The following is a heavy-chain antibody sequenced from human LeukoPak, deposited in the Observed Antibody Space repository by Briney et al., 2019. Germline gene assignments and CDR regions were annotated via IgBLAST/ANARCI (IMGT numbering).Heavy chain of an antibody. CDR1: GGSFSGYY. CDR2: INHSGST. CDR3: ARGWAVAGIIFDY. V-gene: IGHV4-34*01. D-gene: IGHD6-19*01. Sequence: SETLSLTCAVYGGSFSGYYWSWIRQPPGKGLEWIGEINHSGSTNYNPSLKSRVTISVDTSKNQFSLKLSSVTAADTAVYYCARGWAVAGIIFDYWGQGTLVTVSS. J-gene: IGHJ4*02.